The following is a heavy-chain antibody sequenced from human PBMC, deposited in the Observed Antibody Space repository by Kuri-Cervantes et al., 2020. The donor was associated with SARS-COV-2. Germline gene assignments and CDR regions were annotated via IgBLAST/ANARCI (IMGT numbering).Heavy chain of an antibody. CDR3: AREGELLYYFDY. J-gene: IGHJ4*02. V-gene: IGHV1-69*10. D-gene: IGHD1-26*01. CDR1: GGAFSNYA. Sequence: SVKVSCKASGGAFSNYAISWVRQAPGQGLEWMGGIIPTLGIANYAQKFQGRVTITADKSTSTAYMELSSLRSEDTAVYYCAREGELLYYFDYWGQGTLVTVSS. CDR2: IIPTLGIA.